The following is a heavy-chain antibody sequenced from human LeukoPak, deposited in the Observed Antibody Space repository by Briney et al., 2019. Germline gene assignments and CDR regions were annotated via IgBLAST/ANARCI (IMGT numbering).Heavy chain of an antibody. CDR1: GFTFTNAW. Sequence: GGSLRLSCAASGFTFTNAWMSWVRQAPGKGLEWVGRIKSRVSGGTTDYAAPVKGRFTISRDDSKNTLHLQMDSLRTEDTAVYYFTSELPGGYFKYFDGWGQGTLVTVSS. D-gene: IGHD4-23*01. CDR2: IKSRVSGGTT. V-gene: IGHV3-15*01. CDR3: TSELPGGYFKYFDG. J-gene: IGHJ4*02.